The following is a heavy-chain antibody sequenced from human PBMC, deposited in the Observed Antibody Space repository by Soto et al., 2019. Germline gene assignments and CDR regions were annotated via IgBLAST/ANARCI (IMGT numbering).Heavy chain of an antibody. J-gene: IGHJ3*02. CDR2: ISGSGGST. D-gene: IGHD6-19*01. CDR1: EFTFSSYA. V-gene: IGHV3-23*01. Sequence: GESLKISCAASEFTFSSYAMSWVRQAPGKGLEWVSAISGSGGSTYYADSVKGRFTISRDNSKNTLYLQMNSLRAEDTAVYYCAKWYSSGWYGSAFDIWGQGTMVTVSS. CDR3: AKWYSSGWYGSAFDI.